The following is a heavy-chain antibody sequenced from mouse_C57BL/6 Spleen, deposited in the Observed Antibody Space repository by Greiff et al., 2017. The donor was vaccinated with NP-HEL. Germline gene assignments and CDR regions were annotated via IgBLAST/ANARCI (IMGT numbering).Heavy chain of an antibody. CDR1: GFTFSDYY. D-gene: IGHD2-4*01. V-gene: IGHV5-12*01. CDR2: ISNGGGST. CDR3: AREDYDDGFAY. Sequence: EVKLVESGGGLVQPGGSLKLSCAASGFTFSDYYMYWVRQTPEKRLEWVAYISNGGGSTYYPDTVQGRFTISRDNAKNTLYLQMSRLKSEDTAMYYCAREDYDDGFAYWGQGTLVTVSA. J-gene: IGHJ3*01.